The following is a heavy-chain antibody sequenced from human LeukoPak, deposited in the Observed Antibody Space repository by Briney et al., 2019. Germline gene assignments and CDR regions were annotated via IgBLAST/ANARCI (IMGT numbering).Heavy chain of an antibody. CDR3: ARDPSSSWYEGSWFDP. CDR1: GYTFTSYG. J-gene: IGHJ5*02. V-gene: IGHV1-18*01. CDR2: ISAYNGNT. Sequence: ASVKVSCEASGYTFTSYGISWVRQAPGQGLEWMGWISAYNGNTNYAQKLQGRVTMTTDTSTSTAYMELRSLRSDDTAVYYRARDPSSSWYEGSWFDPWGQGTLVTVSS. D-gene: IGHD6-13*01.